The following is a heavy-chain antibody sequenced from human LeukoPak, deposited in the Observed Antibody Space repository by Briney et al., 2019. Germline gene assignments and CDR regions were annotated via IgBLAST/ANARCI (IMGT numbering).Heavy chain of an antibody. V-gene: IGHV1-8*03. CDR3: ARTITMIVVVRQEGFDP. Sequence: ASVKVSCKASGYTFTSYDINWVRQATGQGLEWMGWMNPNSGNTGYAQKFQGRVTITRNTSISTAYMELSSLRSEDTAVYYCARTITMIVVVRQEGFDPWGQGTLVTVSS. J-gene: IGHJ5*02. CDR1: GYTFTSYD. CDR2: MNPNSGNT. D-gene: IGHD3-22*01.